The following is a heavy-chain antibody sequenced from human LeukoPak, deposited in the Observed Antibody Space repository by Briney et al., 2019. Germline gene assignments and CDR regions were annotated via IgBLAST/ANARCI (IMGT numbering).Heavy chain of an antibody. D-gene: IGHD2-2*01. J-gene: IGHJ4*02. CDR1: GVPISSFC. V-gene: IGHV4-4*07. Sequence: SETLSLTCTVSGVPISSFCWSWIRQPATKGLEWIGRVCNSGNTNYNPSLRSRVIMSIDTSKNQLSLDLSSVTAADTAVYHCARGEAVPAAMGDLFDYWGQGTLVTVSS. CDR2: VCNSGNT. CDR3: ARGEAVPAAMGDLFDY.